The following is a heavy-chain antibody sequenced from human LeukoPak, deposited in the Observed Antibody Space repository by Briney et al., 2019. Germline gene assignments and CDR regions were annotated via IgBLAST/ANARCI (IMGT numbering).Heavy chain of an antibody. CDR1: GYTFTSYG. Sequence: ASVKVSCKASGYTFTSYGIIWVRQAPGQGLERMAWISAYNGNTNYAQKFQDRVTMTRNTSISTAYMELSSLRSDDTAVYYCARGPPNWGYDYWGPGTLVTVSS. J-gene: IGHJ4*02. CDR2: ISAYNGNT. D-gene: IGHD7-27*01. V-gene: IGHV1-18*01. CDR3: ARGPPNWGYDY.